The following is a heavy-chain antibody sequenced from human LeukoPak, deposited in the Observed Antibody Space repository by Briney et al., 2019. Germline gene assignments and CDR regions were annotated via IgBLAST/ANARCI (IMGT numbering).Heavy chain of an antibody. CDR3: ARQRGSGCLDY. V-gene: IGHV3-7*01. D-gene: IGHD6-19*01. J-gene: IGHJ4*02. CDR2: IKQDGSET. Sequence: GGSLRLPCAASRFTLSNYWMSWVRQAPGKGLEWVANIKQDGSETYYVDSVKGRFTISRDNAKNSLSLQMNSLRAEDTAVYYCARQRGSGCLDYWGQGTLVTVSS. CDR1: RFTLSNYW.